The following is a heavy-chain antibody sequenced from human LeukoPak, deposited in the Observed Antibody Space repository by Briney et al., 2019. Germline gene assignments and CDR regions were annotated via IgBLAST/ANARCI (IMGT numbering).Heavy chain of an antibody. CDR2: IYYSGST. D-gene: IGHD3-10*01. V-gene: IGHV4-59*01. Sequence: SETLSLTCTVSGGSISSYYGSWIRQPPGKGVEGIGYIYYSGSTNYNPSLKSRVTISVDTSKNQFSLKLSSVTAAGTAVYYCARGDYYGSGSDYWGQGTLVTVSS. CDR1: GGSISSYY. J-gene: IGHJ4*02. CDR3: ARGDYYGSGSDY.